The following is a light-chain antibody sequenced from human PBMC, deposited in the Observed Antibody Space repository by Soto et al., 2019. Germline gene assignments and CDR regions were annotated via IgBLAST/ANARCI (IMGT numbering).Light chain of an antibody. V-gene: IGKV1-39*01. CDR3: QQSYSTPRT. CDR1: QSISSY. J-gene: IGKJ1*01. CDR2: AAS. Sequence: DIQMTQSPSSLSASVGDRVTITCRASQSISSYFSWYQQKPGKAPKLLIYAASRLQSGVPSRFSGSGSGTDFTLTISSLQPEDFVTYYCQQSYSTPRTFGQGTEVEIK.